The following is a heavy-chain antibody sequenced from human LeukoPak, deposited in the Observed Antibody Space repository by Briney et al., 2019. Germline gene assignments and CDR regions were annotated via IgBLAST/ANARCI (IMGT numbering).Heavy chain of an antibody. Sequence: PGGSLRLSCAASGFTFSSYWMSWVRQAPGKGLEWVSHISSSGSTRYYADSVKGRFTISRDNAKNSLYLQMNSLRAEDTAVYYCARTAYYYDSSGYDDAFDIWGQGTMVTVSS. CDR1: GFTFSSYW. J-gene: IGHJ3*02. CDR3: ARTAYYYDSSGYDDAFDI. V-gene: IGHV3-48*04. D-gene: IGHD3-22*01. CDR2: ISSSGSTR.